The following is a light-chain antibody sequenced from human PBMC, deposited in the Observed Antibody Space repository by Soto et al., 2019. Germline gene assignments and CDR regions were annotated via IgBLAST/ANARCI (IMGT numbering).Light chain of an antibody. CDR3: TSYRGTTLGVL. CDR2: EVT. Sequence: QSVLTQPASVSGSPGHSITISCTGTSSDVGDYNYISWYQQQPGNAPKLIIYEVTNRPSGVSNRFSGSKSGNTASLTISGLQAEDEAEYFCTSYRGTTLGVLFGGRTKVTVL. V-gene: IGLV2-14*01. J-gene: IGLJ2*01. CDR1: SSDVGDYNY.